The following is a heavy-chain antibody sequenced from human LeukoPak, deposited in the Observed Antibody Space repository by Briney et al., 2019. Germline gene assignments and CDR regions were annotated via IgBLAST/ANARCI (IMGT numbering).Heavy chain of an antibody. D-gene: IGHD6-13*01. CDR2: IYYSGST. CDR3: ARDSSSSAY. Sequence: SETLSLTCTVSGGSITSGDYYWSWIRQPPGKGLEWIGYIYYSGSTYYNPSLKSRVMISVDTSKNQFSLRLSFVIAADTAMYYCARDSSSSAYWGQGTLVTVSS. J-gene: IGHJ4*02. V-gene: IGHV4-30-4*01. CDR1: GGSITSGDYY.